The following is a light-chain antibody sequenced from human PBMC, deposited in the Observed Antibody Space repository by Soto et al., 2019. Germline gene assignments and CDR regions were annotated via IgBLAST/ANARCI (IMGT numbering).Light chain of an antibody. CDR1: QSVNNN. Sequence: EIVMTQSPATLSVPPGERATLSCRASQSVNNNLAWYQQKPGQAPRLLIYGASTRATGIPARFSGSGSGTEFTLTICSLQSEDIAVYYCQQYNNWRTFGQGTKV. CDR3: QQYNNWRT. J-gene: IGKJ1*01. V-gene: IGKV3-15*01. CDR2: GAS.